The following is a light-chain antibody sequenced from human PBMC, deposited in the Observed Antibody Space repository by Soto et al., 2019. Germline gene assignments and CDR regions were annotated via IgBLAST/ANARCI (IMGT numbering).Light chain of an antibody. CDR2: GAS. J-gene: IGKJ1*01. Sequence: VLTQSPATLSLSPGERATLSCRASQSVSSYLAWYQQKPGQAPRLLIFGASIRDTGIPDRFSGSGSGTDFTLTINRLEPEDFAVYYCQQYGSSPGTFGQGTKVDIK. CDR3: QQYGSSPGT. CDR1: QSVSSY. V-gene: IGKV3-20*01.